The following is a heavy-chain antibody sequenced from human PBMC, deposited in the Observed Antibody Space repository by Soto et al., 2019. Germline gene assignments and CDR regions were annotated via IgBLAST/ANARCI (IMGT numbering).Heavy chain of an antibody. Sequence: QVQLVESGGGVVQPGRSLRLSCAASGFTFSSYGMHWVRQAPGTGLEWVAVISYDGSIKYYADSVKGRFTISRDNSKNTLYLQMNSLRAEDTAVYYCAKRVTRGTYSVGMDVWGQGTTVTVSS. CDR2: ISYDGSIK. V-gene: IGHV3-30*18. CDR1: GFTFSSYG. D-gene: IGHD1-26*01. CDR3: AKRVTRGTYSVGMDV. J-gene: IGHJ6*02.